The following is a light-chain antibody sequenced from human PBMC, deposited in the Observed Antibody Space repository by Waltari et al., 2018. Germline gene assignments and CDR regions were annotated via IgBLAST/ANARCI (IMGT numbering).Light chain of an antibody. Sequence: ITISCTGTSSDIGGYNYVSWYQQHPGKAPKLMIYDVSNRPSGVSSRFSASKSGNTASLTISGLQAEDEADYYCSSYTDSSTLVVFGGGTKLTVL. V-gene: IGLV2-14*03. J-gene: IGLJ2*01. CDR2: DVS. CDR1: SSDIGGYNY. CDR3: SSYTDSSTLVV.